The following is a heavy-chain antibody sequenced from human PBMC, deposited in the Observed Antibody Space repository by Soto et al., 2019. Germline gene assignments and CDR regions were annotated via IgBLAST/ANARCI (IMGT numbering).Heavy chain of an antibody. CDR1: GGSVSSGSYY. Sequence: SETLSLTCTVSGGSVSSGSYYWSWIRQPQGKGLEWIGYIYYSGSANYNPSLKSRVTISVDTSKNQFSLKLSSVTAADTAVYYCARYSGGNFDYWGQGTLVTVSS. D-gene: IGHD3-10*01. CDR2: IYYSGSA. V-gene: IGHV4-61*01. CDR3: ARYSGGNFDY. J-gene: IGHJ4*02.